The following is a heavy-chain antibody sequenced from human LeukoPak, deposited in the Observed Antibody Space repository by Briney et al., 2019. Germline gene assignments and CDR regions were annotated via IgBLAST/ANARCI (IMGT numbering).Heavy chain of an antibody. CDR3: AKEGLGSSGWFKEGGEYYFDY. J-gene: IGHJ4*02. CDR1: GFTFSSYG. CDR2: IRYDGSNK. D-gene: IGHD6-19*01. Sequence: PGGSLRLSCAASGFTFSSYGMHWVRQAPGKGLEWVAFIRYDGSNKYYADSVKGRFTISRDNSKNTLYLQMNSLRAEDTAVYYCAKEGLGSSGWFKEGGEYYFDYWGQGTLVTVSS. V-gene: IGHV3-30*02.